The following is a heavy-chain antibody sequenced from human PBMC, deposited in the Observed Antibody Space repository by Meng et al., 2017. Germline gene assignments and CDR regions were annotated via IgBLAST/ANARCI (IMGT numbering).Heavy chain of an antibody. CDR1: GGSVSSGSYY. J-gene: IGHJ4*02. Sequence: SGPGPWRPLETLSLTCTVSGGSVSSGSYYWSWIRQPPGKGLEWIGYIYYSGSPNYNPSLKSRVTISVDTSKNQFSLKLSSVTAADTAVYYCARAIAVAGITIDYWGQGTLVTVSS. D-gene: IGHD6-19*01. CDR3: ARAIAVAGITIDY. V-gene: IGHV4-61*01. CDR2: IYYSGSP.